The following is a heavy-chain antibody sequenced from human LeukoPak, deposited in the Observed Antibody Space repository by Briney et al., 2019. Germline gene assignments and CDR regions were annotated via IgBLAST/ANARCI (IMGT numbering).Heavy chain of an antibody. V-gene: IGHV3-30*03. Sequence: PGGSLRLSCAASGFTFSSYGMHWVRQAPGKGLEWVAVISYDGSNKYYAESVKGRFTISRDNSKNTLYLQMNSLRAEDTAVYYCARETVGAPDYWGQGTLVTVSS. CDR1: GFTFSSYG. J-gene: IGHJ4*02. CDR3: ARETVGAPDY. CDR2: ISYDGSNK. D-gene: IGHD1-26*01.